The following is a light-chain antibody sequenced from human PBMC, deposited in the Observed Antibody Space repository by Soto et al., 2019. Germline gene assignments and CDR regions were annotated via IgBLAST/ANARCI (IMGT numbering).Light chain of an antibody. CDR2: AAS. CDR1: QSISNS. CDR3: QQGYSTPADT. V-gene: IGKV1-39*01. J-gene: IGKJ2*01. Sequence: DIQMTQSPSSLSASVGDRVTITCRASQSISNSVNWYQQKPGKAPKLLISAASRLQSGVPSRFIGSRSGTDFTLTITSLQPEDFASYYCQQGYSTPADTFGQGTKLEIK.